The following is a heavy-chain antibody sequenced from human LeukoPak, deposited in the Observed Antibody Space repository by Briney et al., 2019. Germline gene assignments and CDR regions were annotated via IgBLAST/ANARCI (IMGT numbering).Heavy chain of an antibody. CDR3: ARREWGKYYFDY. J-gene: IGHJ4*02. D-gene: IGHD3-3*01. V-gene: IGHV4-39*01. CDR1: GVSLSSTNYY. CDR2: IYYSGTT. Sequence: PSETLSLTCRVSGVSLSSTNYYWAWIRQPPGKGLEWIGGIYYSGTTHYNPSLRSRVTISVDTSKNQFSLKLSSVTAADTAVYYCARREWGKYYFDYWGQGTLVTVSS.